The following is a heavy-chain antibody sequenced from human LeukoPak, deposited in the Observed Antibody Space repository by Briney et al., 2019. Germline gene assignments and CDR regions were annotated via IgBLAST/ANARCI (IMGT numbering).Heavy chain of an antibody. Sequence: SETMSLTCTVSGGSISSYYWSWIRQPPGKVLEWIGYIYYSGSTNYNPSLKSRVTISVDTSKNQSSLKLSSVTAADTAVYYCARQGRGSYPFDYWGQGTLVTVSS. D-gene: IGHD1-26*01. CDR2: IYYSGST. CDR1: GGSISSYY. CDR3: ARQGRGSYPFDY. J-gene: IGHJ4*02. V-gene: IGHV4-59*08.